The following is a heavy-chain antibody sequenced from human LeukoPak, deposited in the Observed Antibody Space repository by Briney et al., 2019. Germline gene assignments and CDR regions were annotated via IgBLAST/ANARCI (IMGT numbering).Heavy chain of an antibody. CDR2: IKQDGSEK. CDR3: ASEFPNYYDSSGYYFWDDAFDI. J-gene: IGHJ3*02. Sequence: GGSLRLSCAASGFAVSSYYMSWVRQAPGKGLEWVANIKQDGSEKYYVDSVKGRFTISRDNVKNSLYLQMNSLRAEDTAVYYCASEFPNYYDSSGYYFWDDAFDIWGQGTMVTVSS. V-gene: IGHV3-7*01. CDR1: GFAVSSYY. D-gene: IGHD3-22*01.